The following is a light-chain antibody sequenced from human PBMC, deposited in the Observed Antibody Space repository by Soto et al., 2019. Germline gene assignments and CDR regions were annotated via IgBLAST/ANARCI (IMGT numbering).Light chain of an antibody. V-gene: IGKV1-5*03. CDR2: KAS. J-gene: IGKJ1*01. CDR1: QSISSW. CDR3: QQYSSYSWA. Sequence: DIQMTQSPSTLSASVGDRVTITCRASQSISSWLAWYQQKPGKAPKLLIYKASSLESGVPSRFSGSGSGTEFTLTISSLQPDAFASYYCQQYSSYSWAFGQGTKVEIK.